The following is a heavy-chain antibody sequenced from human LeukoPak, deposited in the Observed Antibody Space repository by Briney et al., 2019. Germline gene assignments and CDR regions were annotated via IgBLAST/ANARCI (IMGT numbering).Heavy chain of an antibody. J-gene: IGHJ5*02. CDR3: AKSGSGTFRLFS. V-gene: IGHV3-23*01. CDR2: ISGSGYST. Sequence: GGSLRLSCAASGFTFSSYAMSWVRQAPGKGLEWVSLISGSGYSTYYADSVKGRFTISRDDSNNMLSLQMNGLRADDTALYYCAKSGSGTFRLFSWGQGTLVTVSS. D-gene: IGHD3-10*01. CDR1: GFTFSSYA.